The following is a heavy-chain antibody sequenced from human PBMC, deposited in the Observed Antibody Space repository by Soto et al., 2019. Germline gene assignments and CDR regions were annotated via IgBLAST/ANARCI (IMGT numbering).Heavy chain of an antibody. V-gene: IGHV5-10-1*01. D-gene: IGHD3-22*01. J-gene: IGHJ3*02. CDR2: IDPSDSYT. Sequence: PGESLKISCKGSGYSFTSYWISWVRQMPGKGLEWMGRIDPSDSYTNYSPSFQGHVTISADKSISTAYLQWSSLKASDTAMYYCATRPYASSGYYLHDAFDIWGQGTMVTVSS. CDR3: ATRPYASSGYYLHDAFDI. CDR1: GYSFTSYW.